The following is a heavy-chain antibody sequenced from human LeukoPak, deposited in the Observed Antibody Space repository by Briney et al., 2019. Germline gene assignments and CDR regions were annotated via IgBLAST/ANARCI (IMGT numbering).Heavy chain of an antibody. CDR3: AKQNILLVVPAAKGYYFDY. CDR2: ISGSGGST. J-gene: IGHJ4*02. V-gene: IGHV3-23*01. Sequence: GGSLRLSCAASGFTFSSYAMSWVRQAPGKGLEWVSAISGSGGSTYYADSVKGRFTISRDNSKNTLYLQMNSLRAEDTAVYYCAKQNILLVVPAAKGYYFDYWGQGTLVTVSS. D-gene: IGHD2-2*01. CDR1: GFTFSSYA.